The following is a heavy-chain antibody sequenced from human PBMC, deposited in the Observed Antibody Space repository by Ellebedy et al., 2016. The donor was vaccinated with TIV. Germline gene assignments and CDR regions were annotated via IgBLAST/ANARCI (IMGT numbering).Heavy chain of an antibody. V-gene: IGHV3-33*08. CDR3: ARVHCGSVSCYGWDLDY. J-gene: IGHJ4*02. CDR2: IWSDGNNK. CDR1: GFTFGTFG. D-gene: IGHD5-18*01. Sequence: PGGSLTLSCAASGFTFGTFGIHWVRQAPGKGLEWVAVIWSDGNNKYYADFVKGRFTVSRDNSKNTSYLQMNSLRANDTAVYYCARVHCGSVSCYGWDLDYWGQGTLVTVSS.